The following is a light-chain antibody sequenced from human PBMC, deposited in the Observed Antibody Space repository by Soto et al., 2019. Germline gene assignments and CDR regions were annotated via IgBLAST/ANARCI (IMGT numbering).Light chain of an antibody. J-gene: IGKJ1*01. Sequence: EIVLTQSPGTLSSSPVERDTLSYSASQSVRSSYVAWYQQKPAQAPRLLIYAASSRATGIPDRFSGSGSATDFTPTISSLQPDDFATYYCQQYKSYSSWTFGQGTKVDI. V-gene: IGKV3-20*01. CDR2: AAS. CDR1: QSVRSSY. CDR3: QQYKSYSSWT.